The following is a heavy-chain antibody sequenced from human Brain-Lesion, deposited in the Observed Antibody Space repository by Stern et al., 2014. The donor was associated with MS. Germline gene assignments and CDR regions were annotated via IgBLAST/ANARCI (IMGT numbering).Heavy chain of an antibody. J-gene: IGHJ4*02. CDR3: ARIFGGNFDN. D-gene: IGHD4-23*01. CDR2: IVHSGST. Sequence: QLVESGSGLVKPSQTLSLTCAVSGGSISSGDYSWSWIRQPPGKSLEWIGYIVHSGSTYYNPSLKSRVSISVDRSKNQFSLKLSSGTAADTAMYYCARIFGGNFDNWGQGTLVTVSS. CDR1: GGSISSGDYS. V-gene: IGHV4-30-2*01.